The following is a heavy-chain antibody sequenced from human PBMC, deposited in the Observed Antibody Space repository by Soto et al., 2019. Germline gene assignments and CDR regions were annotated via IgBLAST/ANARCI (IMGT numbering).Heavy chain of an antibody. D-gene: IGHD6-13*01. CDR3: ASTYSASWYWFDP. CDR1: GFSFSNAGLG. Sequence: QVTVKESGPVLVKPTETITLTCTVSGFSFSNAGLGVSWIRQHPGKALEWLAHIFSNDEKSYSTSLKSRLTISQDTSKSQVGLIMTNMYPVDTSTYYCASTYSASWYWFDPWGQGTLVTVSS. V-gene: IGHV2-26*04. J-gene: IGHJ5*02. CDR2: IFSNDEK.